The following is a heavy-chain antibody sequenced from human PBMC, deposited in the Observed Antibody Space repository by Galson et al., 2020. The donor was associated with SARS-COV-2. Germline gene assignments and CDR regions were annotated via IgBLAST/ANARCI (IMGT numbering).Heavy chain of an antibody. D-gene: IGHD6-13*01. J-gene: IGHJ4*02. CDR2: ICSDGSNK. CDR3: ARGYSSSWYDHFDY. Sequence: GGSLRLSCAASGSTFSTYGMPWVRPAPSKGLEWVAVICSDGSNKYYADSVKGRFTISRDNSKNTLYLQMNSLRAEDTAVYYCARGYSSSWYDHFDYWGQGTLVTVSS. V-gene: IGHV3-33*01. CDR1: GSTFSTYG.